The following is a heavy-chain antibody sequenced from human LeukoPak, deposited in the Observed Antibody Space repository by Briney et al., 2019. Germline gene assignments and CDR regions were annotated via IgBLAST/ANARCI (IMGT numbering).Heavy chain of an antibody. CDR2: INPNSGGT. J-gene: IGHJ5*02. D-gene: IGHD2-15*01. CDR1: GYTFTGYY. CDR3: ARASGYCSGGSCYSYWFDP. V-gene: IGHV1-2*04. Sequence: ASVKVSCKASGYTFTGYYMHWVRQAPGQGLEWMGWINPNSGGTNYAQKFQGWVTMTRDTSISTAYMELSRLRSDDTAVYYCARASGYCSGGSCYSYWFDPWGQGTLVTVSS.